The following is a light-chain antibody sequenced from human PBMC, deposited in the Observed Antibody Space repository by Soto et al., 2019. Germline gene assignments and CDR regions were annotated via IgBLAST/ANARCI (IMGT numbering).Light chain of an antibody. Sequence: IVMTQSPATLSVSPGERATLSCRASQSVSNNLAWYQQKPGQAPRLLIYGASTRATGIPARFSGSGSGTEFTLTISSLQSEDFALYYCQQYNNWPRTFGQGTKVEIK. J-gene: IGKJ1*01. CDR2: GAS. CDR3: QQYNNWPRT. V-gene: IGKV3-15*01. CDR1: QSVSNN.